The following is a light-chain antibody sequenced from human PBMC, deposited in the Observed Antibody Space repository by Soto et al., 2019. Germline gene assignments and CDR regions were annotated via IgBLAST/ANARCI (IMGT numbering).Light chain of an antibody. J-gene: IGKJ4*01. CDR3: QQYNNWPPLT. CDR2: DAS. V-gene: IGKV3-15*01. CDR1: QSVSSS. Sequence: EVVMTQSPATLSLSPGESATLSCRASQSVSSSLAWYQQKPGQVPRLLIYDASTRATGIPARFSGSGSGTEFTLSISSLQSEDFAVYYCQQYNNWPPLTFGGGTKVEIK.